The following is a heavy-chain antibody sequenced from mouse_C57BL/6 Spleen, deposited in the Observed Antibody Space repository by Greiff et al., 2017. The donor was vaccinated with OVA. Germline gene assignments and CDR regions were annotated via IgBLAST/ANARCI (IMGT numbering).Heavy chain of an antibody. CDR3: ARGGYYGSRDYAMDY. V-gene: IGHV1-52*01. CDR1: GYTFTSYW. J-gene: IGHJ4*01. D-gene: IGHD1-1*01. Sequence: VQLQQSGAELVRPGSSVKLSCKASGYTFTSYWMHWVKQRPIQGLEWIGNIDPSDSETHYNQKFKDKATLTVDKSSSTAYMQLSSLTSEDSAVDYCARGGYYGSRDYAMDYWGQGTSVTVSS. CDR2: IDPSDSET.